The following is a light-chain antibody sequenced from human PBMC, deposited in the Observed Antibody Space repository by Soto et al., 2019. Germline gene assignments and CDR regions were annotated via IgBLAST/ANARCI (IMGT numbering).Light chain of an antibody. CDR1: NIGSKS. J-gene: IGLJ2*01. V-gene: IGLV3-21*02. Sequence: SSELTQPPSVSVAPGQTARITCGGNNIGSKSVHWYQQKPGQAPVLVVYDDRDRPSGIPERFSGSISGNTGTLIITRVEAGDEADYYCQVWDSSSDHPVVFGGGTPLTVL. CDR3: QVWDSSSDHPVV. CDR2: DDR.